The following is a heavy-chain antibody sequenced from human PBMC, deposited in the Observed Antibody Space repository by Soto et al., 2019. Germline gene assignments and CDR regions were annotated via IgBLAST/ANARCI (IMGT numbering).Heavy chain of an antibody. J-gene: IGHJ4*02. Sequence: QITLKESGPTLVKPTQTLTLTCTFSGFSFDTSEVGVGWIRQPPGKALEWLALVYRDNDKRYNPSLRSRLTIARDTYKDEVVLTLTNLEPVDTATYDCAYSLAAMADPLTHRPDGVCFRACFIYWGQGILVTVSS. V-gene: IGHV2-5*02. CDR3: AYSLAAMADPLTHRPDGVCFRACFIY. CDR1: GFSFDTSEVG. CDR2: VYRDNDK. D-gene: IGHD2-8*02.